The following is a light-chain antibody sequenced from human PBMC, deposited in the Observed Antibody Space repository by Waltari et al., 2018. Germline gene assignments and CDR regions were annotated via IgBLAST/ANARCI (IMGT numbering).Light chain of an antibody. CDR1: RSNIGNNY. V-gene: IGLV1-47*01. J-gene: IGLJ3*02. CDR2: RIY. Sequence: QSVLTQPPSASGTPGQRVTISCSGGRSNIGNNYVFWYQQFPGTAPKLLLYRIYQRPSGVPDLFSGSKSGTSASLAISGLRSEDEADYYCAAWDDSLSVWVFGGGTKLTVL. CDR3: AAWDDSLSVWV.